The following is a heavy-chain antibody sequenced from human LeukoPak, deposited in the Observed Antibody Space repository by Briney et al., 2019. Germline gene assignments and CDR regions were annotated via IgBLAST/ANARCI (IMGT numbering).Heavy chain of an antibody. D-gene: IGHD1-26*01. Sequence: SETLSLTCTVSGGSISSRSYYWGWIRQPPGKGLEWIGSIYHSGSAYYNPSLKSRVTVSVDTSKNQFSLKLTSVTAADTAVYYCARSSGSYGVAWFDPWGQGTLVTVSS. V-gene: IGHV4-39*07. CDR1: GGSISSRSYY. CDR3: ARSSGSYGVAWFDP. CDR2: IYHSGSA. J-gene: IGHJ5*02.